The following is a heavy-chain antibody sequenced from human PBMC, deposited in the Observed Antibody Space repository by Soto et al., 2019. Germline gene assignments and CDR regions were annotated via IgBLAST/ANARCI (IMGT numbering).Heavy chain of an antibody. D-gene: IGHD7-27*01. V-gene: IGHV4-30-2*01. CDR1: GGSISSGGYS. J-gene: IGHJ5*02. Sequence: QLQLQESGSGLVKPSQTLTLTCAASGGSISSGGYSWRWIRQPQGKVMEWIGYIYHSGSTYYNPSLKSRVTISVDRSKNQFSLQLSSVTAADTAVYDCARVPGPWGQGTLVTVSS. CDR2: IYHSGST. CDR3: ARVPGP.